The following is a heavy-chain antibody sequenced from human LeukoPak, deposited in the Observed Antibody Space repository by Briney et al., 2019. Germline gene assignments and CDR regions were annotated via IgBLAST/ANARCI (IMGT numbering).Heavy chain of an antibody. CDR1: GFTFSSYS. CDR3: ARAHATSIVVVPAAYFDY. Sequence: GGSLRLSCAASGFTFSSYSMNWVRQAPGKGLEWVSSISSSSYIYYADSVKGRFTISRDNAKNSLYLQMNSLRAEDTAVYYCARAHATSIVVVPAAYFDYWGQGTLVTVSS. CDR2: ISSSSYI. J-gene: IGHJ4*02. D-gene: IGHD2-2*01. V-gene: IGHV3-21*01.